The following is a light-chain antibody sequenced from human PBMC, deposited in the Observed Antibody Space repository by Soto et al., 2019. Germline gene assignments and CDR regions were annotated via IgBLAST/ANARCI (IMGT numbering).Light chain of an antibody. CDR3: IQTLQTPYT. V-gene: IGKV2-28*01. CDR1: QSLLYGAGYMY. Sequence: DIVMTQSPLSLPVTPGEPASISCRSSQSLLYGAGYMYVDWYLQKPGQPPQLLIFLGSNRASGVPERFRGSVSGTDFTLKISRVETEDVGVYYCIQTLQTPYTFGQGTKLEIK. CDR2: LGS. J-gene: IGKJ2*01.